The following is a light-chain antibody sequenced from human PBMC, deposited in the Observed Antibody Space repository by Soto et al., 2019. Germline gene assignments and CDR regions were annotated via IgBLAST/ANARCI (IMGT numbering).Light chain of an antibody. CDR2: GPX. CDR1: RSVGVN. V-gene: IGKV3-15*01. CDR3: QQFNNLPTET. Sequence: EIIMTQDPRTLPVSAGERATVTXRASRSVGVNLAWYQQHPGXXTRIXXXGPXTRATGIPARFSGSGSGREFTLTISSMRSEDFAVYYCQQFNNLPTETFGQGTKLDIK. J-gene: IGKJ1*01.